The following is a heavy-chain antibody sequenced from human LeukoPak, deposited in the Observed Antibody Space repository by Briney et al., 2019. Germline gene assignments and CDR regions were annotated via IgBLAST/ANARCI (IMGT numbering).Heavy chain of an antibody. V-gene: IGHV3-30*02. CDR1: GFTFSSYG. CDR3: LRMRGYLAKRDAFDI. J-gene: IGHJ3*02. CDR2: IRYDGSNK. Sequence: HPGGSLRLSCAASGFTFSSYGMHWVRQAPGKGLEWVAFIRYDGSNKYYADSVKGRFTISRDNSKNTLYLQMNSLRAEDTAVYYCLRMRGYLAKRDAFDIWGQGTMVTVSS. D-gene: IGHD3-22*01.